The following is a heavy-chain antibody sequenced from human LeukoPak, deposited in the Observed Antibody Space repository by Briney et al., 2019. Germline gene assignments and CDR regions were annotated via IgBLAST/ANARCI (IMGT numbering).Heavy chain of an antibody. CDR2: INPNSGGT. CDR3: ARDRGGITIFGVVTHDAFDI. D-gene: IGHD3-3*01. V-gene: IGHV1-2*02. Sequence: ASVKVSCKASGYTFTGYYMHWVRQAPGQGLEWMGWINPNSGGTNYAQKFQGRVTMTRDTSISTAYMELSRLGSDDTAVYYCARDRGGITIFGVVTHDAFDIWGQGTMVTVSS. J-gene: IGHJ3*02. CDR1: GYTFTGYY.